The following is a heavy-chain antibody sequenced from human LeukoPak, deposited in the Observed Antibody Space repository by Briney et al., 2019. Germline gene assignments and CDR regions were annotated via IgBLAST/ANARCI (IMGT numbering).Heavy chain of an antibody. J-gene: IGHJ4*02. CDR1: GGSISSGGYY. V-gene: IGHV4-31*03. D-gene: IGHD6-13*01. CDR2: IYYSGST. Sequence: SQTLSLTCTVSGGSISSGGYYWSWIRQHPGKGLEWIGYIYYSGSTYYNPSFKSRVTISVDTSKNQFSLKLSSVTAADTAVYYCARARAAAGTYDYWGQGTLVTVSS. CDR3: ARARAAAGTYDY.